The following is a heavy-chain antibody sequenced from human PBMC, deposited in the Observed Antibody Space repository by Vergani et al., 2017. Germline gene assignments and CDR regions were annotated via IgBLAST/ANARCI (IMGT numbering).Heavy chain of an antibody. V-gene: IGHV4-4*02. CDR1: GGSISSSNW. CDR3: ARNRAIFGVVINNWFDP. CDR2: IYYSGST. Sequence: QVQLQESGPGLVKPSGTLSLTCAVSGGSISSSNWWSWVRQPPGKGLEWIGYIYYSGSTYYNPSLKSRVTISVDTSKNQFSLKLSSVTAADTAVYFCARNRAIFGVVINNWFDPWGQGTLVTVSS. J-gene: IGHJ5*02. D-gene: IGHD3-3*01.